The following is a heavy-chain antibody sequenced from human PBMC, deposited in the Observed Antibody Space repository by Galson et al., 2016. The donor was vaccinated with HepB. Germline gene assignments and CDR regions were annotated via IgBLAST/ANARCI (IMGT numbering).Heavy chain of an antibody. CDR2: ITQDGSEK. CDR3: ARDQENPTFGVLTSF. Sequence: SLRLSCAASGFTFSRYWMTWVRQAPGKGLEWVANITQDGSEKYYVDSVKGRCTISRDNAKNTLYLQMNSLRAEDTAVYYCARDQENPTFGVLTSFWGQGTLVTLSS. V-gene: IGHV3-7*03. CDR1: GFTFSRYW. J-gene: IGHJ4*02. D-gene: IGHD3-3*01.